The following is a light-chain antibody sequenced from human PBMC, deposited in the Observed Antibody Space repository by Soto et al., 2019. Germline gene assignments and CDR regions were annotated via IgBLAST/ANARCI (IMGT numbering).Light chain of an antibody. CDR3: QQYDSSSPT. J-gene: IGKJ2*01. Sequence: DIQMTQSPSTLSASVGDGVTITCRASQNISVWLAWYQQRPGKAPKFLIYDASNLETGVSSRFSGSGSGTEFTITIRSLQPDDFATYYCQQYDSSSPTFGQGTKLEIK. CDR2: DAS. CDR1: QNISVW. V-gene: IGKV1-5*01.